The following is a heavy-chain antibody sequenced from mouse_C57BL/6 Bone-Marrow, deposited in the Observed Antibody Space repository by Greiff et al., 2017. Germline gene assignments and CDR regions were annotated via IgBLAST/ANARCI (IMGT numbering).Heavy chain of an antibody. CDR3: ARGAGQAWFAY. CDR2: ISSGSSTI. D-gene: IGHD6-1*01. J-gene: IGHJ3*01. Sequence: EVMLVESGGGLVKPGGSLKLSCAASGFTFSDYGMHWVLQAPEKGLEWVAYISSGSSTIYYADTVKGRFTISRDNAKNTLFLQMTSLRSEDTAMYYCARGAGQAWFAYWGQGTLVTVSA. CDR1: GFTFSDYG. V-gene: IGHV5-17*01.